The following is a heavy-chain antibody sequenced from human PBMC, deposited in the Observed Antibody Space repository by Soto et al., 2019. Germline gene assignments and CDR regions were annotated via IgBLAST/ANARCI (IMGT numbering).Heavy chain of an antibody. CDR3: ARDKYYYDSSGYYYYFDY. D-gene: IGHD3-22*01. Sequence: SETLSLTCAVSGGSISSSNWWSWVHQPPGKGLGWIGEIYHSGSTNYNPSLKSRVTISVDMSKNQFSLKLSSVTAADTAVYYCARDKYYYDSSGYYYYFDYWGQGTLVTVSS. CDR2: IYHSGST. V-gene: IGHV4-4*02. CDR1: GGSISSSNW. J-gene: IGHJ4*02.